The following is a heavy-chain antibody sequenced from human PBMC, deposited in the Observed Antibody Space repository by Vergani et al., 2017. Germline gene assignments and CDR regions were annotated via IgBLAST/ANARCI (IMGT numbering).Heavy chain of an antibody. J-gene: IGHJ4*02. CDR1: GFTFNRYG. Sequence: QVQLVQSGGGVVQPGGSLRLSCVASGFTFNRYGMQWVRQAPGKGLEWVAYGLFDGSNEYYADSVKGRFIVSRDKSNDALYLQMNSLRTDDTAVYYCARDRAYCHEGSCALWGKGSVVTVSS. CDR3: ARDRAYCHEGSCAL. V-gene: IGHV3-30*02. D-gene: IGHD2-15*01. CDR2: GLFDGSNE.